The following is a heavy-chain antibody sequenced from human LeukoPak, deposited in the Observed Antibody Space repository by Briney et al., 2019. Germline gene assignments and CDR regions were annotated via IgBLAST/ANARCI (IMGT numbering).Heavy chain of an antibody. CDR1: AFIFSDYS. CDR2: ISGRSSTI. D-gene: IGHD1-26*01. J-gene: IGHJ4*02. V-gene: IGHV3-48*01. CDR3: ARDRLTSGSYFFDY. Sequence: PGGSLRLSCAASAFIFSDYSMNWVRQAPGKGLEWISHISGRSSTIYYADSVRGRFTISRDNAKNSMYLQMNSLRAEDTAVYYCARDRLTSGSYFFDYWGQGTLVTVSS.